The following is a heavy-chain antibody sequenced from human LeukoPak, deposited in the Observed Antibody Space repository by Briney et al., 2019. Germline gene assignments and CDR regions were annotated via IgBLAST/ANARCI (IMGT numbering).Heavy chain of an antibody. CDR3: ARVLDSGLDY. CDR2: INPSGGRT. Sequence: ASVKVSCKASGYTFTSYYIHWVRQAPGQGLEWMGIINPSGGRTSYAQKFQGRVTMTRDTSTSTVYMDLSSLRSEDTAVYYCARVLDSGLDYWGQGTLVTVSS. J-gene: IGHJ4*02. V-gene: IGHV1-46*01. CDR1: GYTFTSYY. D-gene: IGHD5-12*01.